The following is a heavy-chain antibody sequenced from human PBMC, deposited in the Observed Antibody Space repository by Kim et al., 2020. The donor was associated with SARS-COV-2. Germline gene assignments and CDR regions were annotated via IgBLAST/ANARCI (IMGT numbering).Heavy chain of an antibody. CDR3: ARGRNSAFDF. D-gene: IGHD4-4*01. CDR2: YT. Sequence: YTDHAVSVKSRITINSDTSKNQFSLHLNSVTPEDTAVYYCARGRNSAFDFWDQGTLVTVSS. V-gene: IGHV6-1*01. J-gene: IGHJ4*01.